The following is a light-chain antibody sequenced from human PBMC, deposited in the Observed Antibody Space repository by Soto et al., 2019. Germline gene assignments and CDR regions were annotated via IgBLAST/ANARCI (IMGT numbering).Light chain of an antibody. J-gene: IGKJ4*01. V-gene: IGKV3-15*01. CDR1: QSISSK. Sequence: EIVMTQSPATLSVSPGGRATLSCRASQSISSKLAWYQQKPGQAPRLLIYGASTRATGIPVRFSGSGSGTEFTLTITSLQSEDFAVYYCQEYNNWHPITFGGGTKVEIK. CDR3: QEYNNWHPIT. CDR2: GAS.